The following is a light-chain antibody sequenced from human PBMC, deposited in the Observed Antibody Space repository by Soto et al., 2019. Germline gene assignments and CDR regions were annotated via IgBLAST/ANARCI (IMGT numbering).Light chain of an antibody. V-gene: IGLV2-14*01. J-gene: IGLJ3*02. CDR3: SSYTSSSTLV. CDR2: EVS. CDR1: SSDVGAYNY. Sequence: QSALTQPASVSGSPGQSITISCTGTSSDVGAYNYVSWYQQHPGKAPKLMIYEVSNRPSGVSNRFSGSKSGNTASLTISGLAADDEADYYCSSYTSSSTLVFGGGTKVTVL.